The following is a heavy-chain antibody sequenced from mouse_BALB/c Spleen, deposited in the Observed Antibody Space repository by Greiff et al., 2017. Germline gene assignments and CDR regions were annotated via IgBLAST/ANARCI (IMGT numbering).Heavy chain of an antibody. CDR1: GFTFNTYA. CDR2: IRSKSNNYAT. V-gene: IGHV10-1*02. D-gene: IGHD2-4*01. Sequence: EVQGVESGGGLVQPKGSLKLSCAASGFTFNTYAMNWVRQAPGKGLEWVARIRSKSNNYATYYADSVKDRFTISRDDSQSMLYLQMNNLKTEDTAMYYCLRHVGYDYAFAYWGQGTLVTVSA. J-gene: IGHJ3*01. CDR3: LRHVGYDYAFAY.